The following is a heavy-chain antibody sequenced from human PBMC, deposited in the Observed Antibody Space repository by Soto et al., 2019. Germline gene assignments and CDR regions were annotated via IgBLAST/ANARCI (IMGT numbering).Heavy chain of an antibody. J-gene: IGHJ4*02. V-gene: IGHV3-23*01. D-gene: IGHD3-22*01. CDR1: GFTFSSYA. CDR3: AKGRYYDSSGPLYFDY. CDR2: ISGSGGST. Sequence: SLRLSCAASGFTFSSYAMSWVRQAPGKGLEWVSAISGSGGSTYYADSVKGRFTISRDNSKNTLYLQMNSLRAEDTAVYYCAKGRYYDSSGPLYFDYWGQGTLVTVSS.